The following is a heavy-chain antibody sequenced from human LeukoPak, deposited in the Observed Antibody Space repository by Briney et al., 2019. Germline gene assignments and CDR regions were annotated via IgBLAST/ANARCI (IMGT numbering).Heavy chain of an antibody. D-gene: IGHD3-10*01. V-gene: IGHV3-23*01. CDR1: GFTFSSYA. CDR2: ISGSGGST. Sequence: GGSLRLSCAASGFTFSSYAMSWVRQAPGKGLEWVSAISGSGGSTYYADSVKGRFTISRDNSKNTLYLQMNSLRAEDTAVYYCAKRSKYYYGSGSPDFDYWGQGTLVTVSS. CDR3: AKRSKYYYGSGSPDFDY. J-gene: IGHJ4*02.